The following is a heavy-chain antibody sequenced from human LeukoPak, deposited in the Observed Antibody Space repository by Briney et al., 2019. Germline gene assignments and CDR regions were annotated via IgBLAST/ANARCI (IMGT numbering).Heavy chain of an antibody. CDR2: ISWNSGSI. CDR3: AKAPGRGVTTRGGVWFDP. CDR1: GFTFDDYA. Sequence: PGGSLRLSCAASGFTFDDYAMHWVRQAPGKGLEWVSGISWNSGSIGYADSVKGRFTISRDNAKNSLYLQMNSLRAEDTALYYRAKAPGRGVTTRGGVWFDPWAREPWSPSPQ. V-gene: IGHV3-9*01. D-gene: IGHD4-17*01. J-gene: IGHJ5*02.